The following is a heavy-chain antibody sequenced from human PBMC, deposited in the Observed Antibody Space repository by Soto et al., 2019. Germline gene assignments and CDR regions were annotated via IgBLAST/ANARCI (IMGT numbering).Heavy chain of an antibody. D-gene: IGHD2-15*01. CDR3: VARGMADDVLCSPHPVAA. CDR2: INHRGGA. CDR1: NGSFTDYF. J-gene: IGHJ4*01. V-gene: IGHV4-34*01. Sequence: SETLPLTCAAHNGSFTDYFWTWIRQSPGKGLEWIGEINHRGGATYNPSLRSRVTISIDTSKNHFSLSLRSLTAADTAVYYCVARGMADDVLCSPHPVAAWGHAALVTVSS.